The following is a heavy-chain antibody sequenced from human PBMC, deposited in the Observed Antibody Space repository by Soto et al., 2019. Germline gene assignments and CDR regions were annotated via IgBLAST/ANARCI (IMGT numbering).Heavy chain of an antibody. D-gene: IGHD3-16*01. J-gene: IGHJ4*02. CDR2: IIPILGIA. CDR3: AGGKAGRGPVGDY. CDR1: GGTFSSYT. Sequence: QVQLVQSGAEVKKPGSSVKVSCKASGGTFSSYTISWVRQAPGQGLEWMGRIIPILGIANYAQKFQGRVTITADKSTSTAYRELSSLRCEETAEYYCAGGKAGRGPVGDYWGQGTLVTVSS. V-gene: IGHV1-69*02.